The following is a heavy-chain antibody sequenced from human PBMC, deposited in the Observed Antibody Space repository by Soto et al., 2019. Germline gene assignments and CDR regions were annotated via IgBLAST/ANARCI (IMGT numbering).Heavy chain of an antibody. V-gene: IGHV1-69*13. D-gene: IGHD6-6*01. J-gene: IGHJ4*02. CDR1: GGTFSSYA. CDR2: IIPIFGTA. CDR3: ASGSSSLLARFDY. Sequence: SVKVSCKATGGTFSSYAISWVRQAPGQGLEWMGGIIPIFGTANYAQKFQGRVTITADESTSTAYMELSSLRSEDTAVYYCASGSSSLLARFDYWGQGTLVTVSS.